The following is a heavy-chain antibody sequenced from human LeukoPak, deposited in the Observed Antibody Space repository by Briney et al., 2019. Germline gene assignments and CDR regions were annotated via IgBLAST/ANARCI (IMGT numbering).Heavy chain of an antibody. Sequence: GGSLRLSCAASGFTLSNYWMSWVRQAPGRGLEWVANIKQDGSDKYYVGSVRGRFTISRDNAKNSLYLQMSSLRAEDTAMYYCARVYSNYDPAAMDVWGQGTLVTVSS. D-gene: IGHD4-11*01. CDR1: GFTLSNYW. CDR2: IKQDGSDK. CDR3: ARVYSNYDPAAMDV. V-gene: IGHV3-7*02. J-gene: IGHJ4*02.